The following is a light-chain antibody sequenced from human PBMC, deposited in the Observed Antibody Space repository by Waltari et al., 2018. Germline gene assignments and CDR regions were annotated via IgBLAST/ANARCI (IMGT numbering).Light chain of an antibody. J-gene: IGLJ2*01. CDR1: SSNVENYNL. V-gene: IGLV2-23*02. Sequence: QSALTQPASVSGSPGQSITISCTGTSSNVENYNLVSWYQHHPGKAPKLLIYEVSKRPAGISNRFSGSTSGNTASLTISGLQAEDESDYYCFSFAGGNNFEVIFGGGTRLTVL. CDR2: EVS. CDR3: FSFAGGNNFEVI.